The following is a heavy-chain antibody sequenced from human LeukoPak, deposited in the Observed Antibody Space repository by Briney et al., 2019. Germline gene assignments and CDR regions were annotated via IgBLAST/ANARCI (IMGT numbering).Heavy chain of an antibody. CDR1: GFTFSSYA. D-gene: IGHD5-12*01. Sequence: GGSLRLSCAASGFTFSSYAMHWVRQAPGKGLEWVAVISYDGSNKYYADSVKGRFTISRDNSKNTLYLQMNSLRAEDTAVYYCAKGSGYSGYDHFDYWGQGTLVTVSS. J-gene: IGHJ4*02. CDR3: AKGSGYSGYDHFDY. V-gene: IGHV3-30*04. CDR2: ISYDGSNK.